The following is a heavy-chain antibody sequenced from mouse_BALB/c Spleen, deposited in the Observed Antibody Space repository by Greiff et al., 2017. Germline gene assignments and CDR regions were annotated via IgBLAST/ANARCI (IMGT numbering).Heavy chain of an antibody. J-gene: IGHJ4*01. V-gene: IGHV3-6*02. CDR3: ANRYGVYYAMDY. CDR1: GYSITSGYY. CDR2: ISYDGSN. D-gene: IGHD2-14*01. Sequence: EVKLMESGPGLVKPSQSLSLTCSVTGYSITSGYYWNWIRQFPGNKLEWMGYISYDGSNNYNPSLKNRISITRDTSKNQFFLKLNSVTTEDTATYYCANRYGVYYAMDYWGQGTSVTVSS.